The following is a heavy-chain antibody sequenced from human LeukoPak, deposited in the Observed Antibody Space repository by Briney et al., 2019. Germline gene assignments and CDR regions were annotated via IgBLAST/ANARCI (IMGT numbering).Heavy chain of an antibody. Sequence: PGGSLRLSCAASGFTVSSNYMTWVRQAPGKGLEWVPVIYSGGSTYYADSVKGRFTISRDNSKNTLYLQMNSLRAEDTAVYYCTRNWGSDNWFDPWGQGTLVTVSS. CDR2: IYSGGST. J-gene: IGHJ5*02. V-gene: IGHV3-53*01. D-gene: IGHD7-27*01. CDR1: GFTVSSNY. CDR3: TRNWGSDNWFDP.